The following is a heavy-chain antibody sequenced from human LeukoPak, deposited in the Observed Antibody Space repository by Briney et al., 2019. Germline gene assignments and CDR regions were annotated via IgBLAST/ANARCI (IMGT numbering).Heavy chain of an antibody. Sequence: PSETLSLTCSVSGGSISSSSSYWGWIRQPPGKGLEWIGNIYHSGSTYYNPSLKSRVTISVDTSKNQFSLKLSSVTAADTAVYYCARDPTAAAGTSWFDPWGQGTLVTVSS. V-gene: IGHV4-39*07. CDR3: ARDPTAAAGTSWFDP. J-gene: IGHJ5*02. D-gene: IGHD6-13*01. CDR2: IYHSGST. CDR1: GGSISSSSSY.